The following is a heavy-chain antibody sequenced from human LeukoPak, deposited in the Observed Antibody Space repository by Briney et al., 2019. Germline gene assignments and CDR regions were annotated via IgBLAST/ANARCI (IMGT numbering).Heavy chain of an antibody. CDR3: ARDRVGYCSSTSGYNYYYGMDV. Sequence: GGSQRLSCAASGFTFSDYYMSWIRQAPGKGLEWVSYISSSGSTIYYADSVKGRFTISRDNAKNSLYLQMNSLRAEDTAVYYCARDRVGYCSSTSGYNYYYGMDVWGQGTTVTVSS. CDR1: GFTFSDYY. V-gene: IGHV3-11*01. CDR2: ISSSGSTI. D-gene: IGHD2-2*01. J-gene: IGHJ6*02.